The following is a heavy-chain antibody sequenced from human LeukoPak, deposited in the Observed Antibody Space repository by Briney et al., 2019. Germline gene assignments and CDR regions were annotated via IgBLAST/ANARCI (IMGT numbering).Heavy chain of an antibody. CDR1: GGSISSGGYY. D-gene: IGHD3-16*02. V-gene: IGHV4-30-2*01. J-gene: IGHJ4*02. CDR3: ARARIMITFGGVIVPLNFDY. Sequence: PSETLSLTCTVSGGSISSGGYYWSWIRQPPGKGLEWIGYIYHSGSTNYNPSLKSRVTISVDTSKNQFSLKLSSVTAADTAVYYCARARIMITFGGVIVPLNFDYWGQGTLVTVSS. CDR2: IYHSGST.